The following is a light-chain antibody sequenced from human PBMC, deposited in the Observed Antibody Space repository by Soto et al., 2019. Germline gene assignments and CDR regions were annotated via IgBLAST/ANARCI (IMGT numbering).Light chain of an antibody. V-gene: IGKV3-11*01. J-gene: IGKJ1*01. CDR3: QQRNDWPWT. Sequence: EVLLTQSPATLSLSPGERATLSCRASESVGSYVAWYQHKPGQGPRLLIYDTSGRATGVPARFSGSGSGTDFTLTISGVETDDFVVYYCQQRNDWPWTFGQGTKVEMK. CDR1: ESVGSY. CDR2: DTS.